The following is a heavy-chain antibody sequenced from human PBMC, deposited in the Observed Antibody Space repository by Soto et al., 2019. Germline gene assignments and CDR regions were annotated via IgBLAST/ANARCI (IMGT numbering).Heavy chain of an antibody. V-gene: IGHV3-21*01. CDR3: EKANMRGSQATSGY. J-gene: IGHJ4*02. D-gene: IGHD3-10*01. CDR2: ISSSSSYI. CDR1: GFTFSSYS. Sequence: GVSLRLSCSASGFTFSSYSMNWVRQAPGKGLEWVSSISSSSSYIYYADSVKGRFTISRDNAKNSLYLQMNSLRAEDTAVYYCEKANMRGSQATSGYWGQGNLVTVSS.